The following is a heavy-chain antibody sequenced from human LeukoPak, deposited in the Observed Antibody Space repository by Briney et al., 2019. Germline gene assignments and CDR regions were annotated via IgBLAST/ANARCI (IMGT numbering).Heavy chain of an antibody. Sequence: PGGSLRLSCAASGFTFSSYAMSWVRQAPGKGLEWVSGISGSGGSTYYADSVKGRFTISRDNSKNTLYLQMNSLRAEDTAVYYCAKDSVVVPAAGDYFDYWGQGTLVTVSS. J-gene: IGHJ4*02. V-gene: IGHV3-23*01. D-gene: IGHD2-2*01. CDR2: ISGSGGST. CDR1: GFTFSSYA. CDR3: AKDSVVVPAAGDYFDY.